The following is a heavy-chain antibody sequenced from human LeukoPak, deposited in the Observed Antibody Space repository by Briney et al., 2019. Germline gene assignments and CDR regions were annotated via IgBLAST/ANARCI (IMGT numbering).Heavy chain of an antibody. D-gene: IGHD3-10*01. J-gene: IGHJ5*02. CDR2: TNSDGSSR. CDR3: ARAVTYFYGSVTYDWFDP. CDR1: GFTFSGHW. V-gene: IGHV3-74*01. Sequence: SGGSLRLSCAVSGFTFSGHWMFWVRQAPGKGLEWVSSTNSDGSSRGYTDSVKGRFTISRDNARNTLYLQMNSLRVEDTAMYYCARAVTYFYGSVTYDWFDPWGQGTLVTVSS.